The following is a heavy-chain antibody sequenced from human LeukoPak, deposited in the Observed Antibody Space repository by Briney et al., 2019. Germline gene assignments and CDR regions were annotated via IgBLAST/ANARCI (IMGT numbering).Heavy chain of an antibody. CDR3: AKGREVFGDSRFDY. Sequence: PGGSLRLSCAASGFTFSSYAMSWVRQAPGKGLEWVSTVSGSGGTTYYADSVKGRFTISRDNSKNTLYLQMNRMTAEDTAVYYCAKGREVFGDSRFDYWGQGILVTASS. CDR1: GFTFSSYA. J-gene: IGHJ4*02. D-gene: IGHD4-17*01. CDR2: VSGSGGTT. V-gene: IGHV3-23*01.